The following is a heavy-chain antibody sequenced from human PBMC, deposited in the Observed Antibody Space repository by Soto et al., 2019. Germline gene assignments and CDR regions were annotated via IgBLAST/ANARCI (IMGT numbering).Heavy chain of an antibody. V-gene: IGHV3-7*03. J-gene: IGHJ4*02. D-gene: IGHD6-19*01. CDR3: ARHQQWLAPSPIDY. Sequence: EVQLVESGGGLVQPGGSLRLSCAASGFTFSSYWMTWVRQAPGKGLEWVANIKQDGSEKYYVDSVKGRFTISRDNAKNPLYLQMNSLRAEDTAVYYCARHQQWLAPSPIDYWGQGTLVTVSS. CDR1: GFTFSSYW. CDR2: IKQDGSEK.